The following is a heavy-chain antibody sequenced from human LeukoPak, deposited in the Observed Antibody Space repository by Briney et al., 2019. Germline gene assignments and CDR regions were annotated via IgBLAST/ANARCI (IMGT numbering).Heavy chain of an antibody. D-gene: IGHD5-12*01. Sequence: SAKVSCKASGGTFSSYTINWVRQAPGQGLEWMGGIIPIFGTANYAQKFQGRVTITADESTSTAYMELSSQRSEDTAVYYCARENGYDRDRELTLWGQGTLVTVSS. CDR2: IIPIFGTA. CDR3: ARENGYDRDRELTL. V-gene: IGHV1-69*13. J-gene: IGHJ4*02. CDR1: GGTFSSYT.